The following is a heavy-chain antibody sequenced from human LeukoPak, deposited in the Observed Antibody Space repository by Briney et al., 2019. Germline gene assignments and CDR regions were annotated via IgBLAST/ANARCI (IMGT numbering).Heavy chain of an antibody. Sequence: PGGSLRLSCAASGFTFRSYGIHWVRQAPCKGLQWVAVIWYDGSNKYYADSVKGRFTISRDNSKNTLYLQMNSLRAEDTAVYYCARDGSSSWTIDYWGQGTLVTVSS. CDR2: IWYDGSNK. CDR3: ARDGSSSWTIDY. V-gene: IGHV3-33*01. D-gene: IGHD6-13*01. J-gene: IGHJ4*02. CDR1: GFTFRSYG.